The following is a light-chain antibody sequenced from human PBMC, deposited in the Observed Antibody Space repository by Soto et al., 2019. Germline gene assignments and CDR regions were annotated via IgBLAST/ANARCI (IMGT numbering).Light chain of an antibody. CDR3: QSYDSSLSGWLVV. CDR2: GNS. CDR1: SSNIGAGYD. Sequence: QSVLTQPPSVSGAPGQRVTISCTGSSSNIGAGYDVHWYQQLPGTAPKLLIYGNSNRPSGVPDRFSGSKSGTSASLAITGLQAEDEADYYCQSYDSSLSGWLVVFGGGTKLTVL. J-gene: IGLJ2*01. V-gene: IGLV1-40*01.